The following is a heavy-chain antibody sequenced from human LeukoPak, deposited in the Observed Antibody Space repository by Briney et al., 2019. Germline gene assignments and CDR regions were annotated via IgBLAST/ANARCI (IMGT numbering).Heavy chain of an antibody. D-gene: IGHD6-19*01. CDR1: GFTFSSYA. V-gene: IGHV3-30*04. CDR2: ISYDGSNK. J-gene: IGHJ6*03. CDR3: ARDGYSSGWYSSYYYYYMDV. Sequence: GGFLRLSCAASGFTFSSYAMHWVRQAPGKGLEWVAVISYDGSNKYYADSVKGRFTISRDNSKNTLYLQMNSLRAEDTAVYYCARDGYSSGWYSSYYYYYMDVWGKGTTVTVSS.